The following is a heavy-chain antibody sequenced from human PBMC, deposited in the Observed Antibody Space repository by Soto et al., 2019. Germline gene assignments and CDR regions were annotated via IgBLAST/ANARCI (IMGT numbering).Heavy chain of an antibody. J-gene: IGHJ6*02. CDR1: GFTFSSYG. V-gene: IGHV3-30*18. D-gene: IGHD6-6*01. CDR2: ISYDGSNK. Sequence: GGSLRLSCAASGFTFSSYGMHWVRQAPGKGLEWVAVISYDGSNKYYADSVKGRFTISRDNSKNTLYLQMNSLRAEDTAVYYCAKEGGSSAYYYYYGMDVWGQGTTVTVSS. CDR3: AKEGGSSAYYYYYGMDV.